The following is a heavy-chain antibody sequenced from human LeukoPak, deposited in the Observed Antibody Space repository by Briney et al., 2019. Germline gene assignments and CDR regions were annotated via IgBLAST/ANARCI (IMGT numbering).Heavy chain of an antibody. CDR2: IYHSGSP. Sequence: SQTLSLTCAVSGGSISSGGYSWSWIRQPPGKGLEWIGYIYHSGSPYYNPSLKSRVTISVDRSKNQFSLKLSSVTAADTAVYYCARDHLYGDSSWFDPWGQGTLVTVSS. V-gene: IGHV4-30-2*01. D-gene: IGHD4-17*01. J-gene: IGHJ5*02. CDR1: GGSISSGGYS. CDR3: ARDHLYGDSSWFDP.